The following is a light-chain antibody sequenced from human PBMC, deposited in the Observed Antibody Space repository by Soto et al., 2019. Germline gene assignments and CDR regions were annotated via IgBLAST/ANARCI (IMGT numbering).Light chain of an antibody. Sequence: DIQMTQSPSSLSASVGDRVTITCRASQSISSYLNWYQQKPGKAPKLLIYAASSLQSGVPSRFSGSGSGTDLTLTNSSLQPEDFATYSCQQYDSYSWTFGQGTKVDIK. V-gene: IGKV1-39*01. J-gene: IGKJ1*01. CDR1: QSISSY. CDR3: QQYDSYSWT. CDR2: AAS.